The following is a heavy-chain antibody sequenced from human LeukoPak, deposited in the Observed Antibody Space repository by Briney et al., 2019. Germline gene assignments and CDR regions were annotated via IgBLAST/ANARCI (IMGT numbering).Heavy chain of an antibody. V-gene: IGHV4-39*02. Sequence: SETLSLTCTVSSGSISSNNYFWGWIRQPPGKGLEWIGNIFYSGTTYYNPSLKSRVTISVDTSKNHFSLKLNSVTAADTAMYYCARLTRASFEVAIGSLDYWGQGTLVTVSS. CDR2: IFYSGTT. D-gene: IGHD3-3*01. CDR3: ARLTRASFEVAIGSLDY. CDR1: SGSISSNNYF. J-gene: IGHJ4*02.